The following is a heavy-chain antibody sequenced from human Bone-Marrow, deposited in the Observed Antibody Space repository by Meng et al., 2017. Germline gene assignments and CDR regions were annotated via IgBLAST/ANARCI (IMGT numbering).Heavy chain of an antibody. J-gene: IGHJ4*02. CDR2: LYYSGST. CDR1: GGSISSGGSY. CDR3: VRDVAAAGKPLIDY. V-gene: IGHV4-31*03. Sequence: QVQLQESGPGLVKPSQTPSLTCTVPGGSISSGGSYLSWIRQHPGKGLEWIGYLYYSGSTYYNPSLKSRVTISVDTSKNQFSLKLSSVTAADTAVYYCVRDVAAAGKPLIDYWGQGTLVTVSS. D-gene: IGHD6-13*01.